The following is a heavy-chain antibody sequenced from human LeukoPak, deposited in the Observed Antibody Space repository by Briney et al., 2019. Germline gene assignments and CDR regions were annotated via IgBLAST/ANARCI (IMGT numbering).Heavy chain of an antibody. J-gene: IGHJ4*02. D-gene: IGHD3-22*01. CDR3: ARGQYGRYYYDSSGYYLY. Sequence: SETLSLTCTVSGGSISSYYWSWIRQPPGKGLEWIGYIYYSGSTNYNPSLKSRVTISVDTSKNQFSLKLSSVTAADTAVYYCARGQYGRYYYDSSGYYLYWGQGTLVTVSS. CDR2: IYYSGST. V-gene: IGHV4-59*12. CDR1: GGSISSYY.